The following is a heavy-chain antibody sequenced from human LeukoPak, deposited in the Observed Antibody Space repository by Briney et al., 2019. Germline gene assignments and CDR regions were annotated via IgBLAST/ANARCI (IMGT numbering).Heavy chain of an antibody. Sequence: GASVKVSCKASGYTFTAYYMHLVRQAPGQGLEWMEWINPNSGGTKYAQNFQGRVIMTRDTSISTAYMEMSSLTSDDTAVYYCAKERGGDAFDIWGQGTMVTVSS. CDR2: INPNSGGT. V-gene: IGHV1-2*02. J-gene: IGHJ3*02. CDR3: AKERGGDAFDI. D-gene: IGHD1-26*01. CDR1: GYTFTAYY.